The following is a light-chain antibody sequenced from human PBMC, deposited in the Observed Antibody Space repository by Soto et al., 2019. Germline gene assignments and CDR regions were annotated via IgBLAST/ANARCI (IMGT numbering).Light chain of an antibody. CDR1: SGINVGTYT. Sequence: QSVLTQPSSLSASPGASASLTCTLRSGINVGTYTINWYQQKSGSPPQYLLRYNSDSDKQQGSGVPSRFSGSKDASANAGILFISGLQSEDEADYYCMIWHSNAVVFGGGTKVTVL. CDR2: YNSDSDK. J-gene: IGLJ2*01. V-gene: IGLV5-45*03. CDR3: MIWHSNAVV.